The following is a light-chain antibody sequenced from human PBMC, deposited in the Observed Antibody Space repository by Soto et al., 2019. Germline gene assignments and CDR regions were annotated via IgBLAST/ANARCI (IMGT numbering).Light chain of an antibody. J-gene: IGLJ2*01. CDR2: LEGSGSY. V-gene: IGLV4-60*02. Sequence: QSVLTQSSSASASLGSSVKLTCTLSSGHSSYIIAWHHQQPGKAPRYLMKLEGSGSYNKGSGVPDRFSGSSSGADRYLTISNLQFVDEANYYCETWDSNTRVFGGGTKVTFL. CDR1: SGHSSYI. CDR3: ETWDSNTRV.